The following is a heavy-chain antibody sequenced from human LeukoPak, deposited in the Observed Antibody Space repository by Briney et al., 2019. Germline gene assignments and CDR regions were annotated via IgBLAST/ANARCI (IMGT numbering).Heavy chain of an antibody. CDR3: ARVHDSSGYGMYYFDY. CDR1: SASIRSDY. J-gene: IGHJ4*02. Sequence: SETLSLTCTVSSASIRSDYWSWIRQPAGKGLEWIGRIDFTGSVNYNPTLRSRLAMSVDTSKNQFSLKVTSVTAADTAVYYCARVHDSSGYGMYYFDYWGQGTLVTVSS. D-gene: IGHD3-22*01. V-gene: IGHV4-4*07. CDR2: IDFTGSV.